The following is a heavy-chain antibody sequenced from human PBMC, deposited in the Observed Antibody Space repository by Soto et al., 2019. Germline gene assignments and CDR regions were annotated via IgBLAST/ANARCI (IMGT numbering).Heavy chain of an antibody. Sequence: PGESLKISCKGSGYSFTSYWISWVRQMPGKGLEWMGRIDPSDSYTNYSPSFQGQVTISADKSISTAYLQWSSLKASDTAMYYCARGCSSTSCYRSDYYYYGMDVWGQGTTVTVSS. V-gene: IGHV5-10-1*04. D-gene: IGHD2-2*01. CDR2: IDPSDSYT. CDR3: ARGCSSTSCYRSDYYYYGMDV. CDR1: GYSFTSYW. J-gene: IGHJ6*02.